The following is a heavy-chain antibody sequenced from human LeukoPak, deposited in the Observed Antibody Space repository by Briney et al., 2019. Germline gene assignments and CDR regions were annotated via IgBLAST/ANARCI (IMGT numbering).Heavy chain of an antibody. CDR2: ISYDGSNK. V-gene: IGHV3-30*04. CDR1: GFTFSSYA. CDR3: AELGITMIGGV. D-gene: IGHD3-10*02. Sequence: GGSLRLSCAASGFTFSSYAMHWVRQAPGKGLEGVAVISYDGSNKYYADSVKGRFTISRDNAKNSLYLQMNSLRAEDTAVYYCAELGITMIGGVWGKGTTVTIPS. J-gene: IGHJ6*04.